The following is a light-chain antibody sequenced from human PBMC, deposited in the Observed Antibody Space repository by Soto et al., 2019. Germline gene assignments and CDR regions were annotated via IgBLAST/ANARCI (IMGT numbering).Light chain of an antibody. CDR1: QSGSNN. CDR2: GAS. V-gene: IGKV3-15*01. Sequence: EVVMTQSPATLSVSPGERATVSCRASQSGSNNLAWYQQKPGQAPRLLIYGASTRATGSPARFSGSGAGTEFTLTISSLQSEDFAVYYCQQYNNWPITFGQGTRLEI. CDR3: QQYNNWPIT. J-gene: IGKJ5*01.